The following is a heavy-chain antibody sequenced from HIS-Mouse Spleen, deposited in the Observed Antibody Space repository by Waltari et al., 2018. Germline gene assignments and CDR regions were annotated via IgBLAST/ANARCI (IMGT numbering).Heavy chain of an antibody. J-gene: IGHJ2*01. V-gene: IGHV4-39*07. CDR1: GGSISSSSYY. CDR3: AREIPYSSSWYDWYFDL. Sequence: QLQLQESGPGLVKPSETLSLTCTVSGGSISSSSYYWGWIRQPPGKGLGWIGSNYYSGSTYYNPSLKRRVTISVDPSKNQFSLKLSSVTAADTAVYYCAREIPYSSSWYDWYFDLWGRGTLVTVSS. CDR2: NYYSGST. D-gene: IGHD6-13*01.